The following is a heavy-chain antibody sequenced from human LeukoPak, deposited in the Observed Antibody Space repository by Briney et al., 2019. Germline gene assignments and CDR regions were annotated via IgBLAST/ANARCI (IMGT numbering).Heavy chain of an antibody. V-gene: IGHV1-2*02. CDR2: INPNDVDT. CDR3: ARANLLYCSSSTCLFDY. D-gene: IGHD2-2*01. Sequence: ASPKVSCKASGYTFTDYYMHWVRQAPGQGFEWMEWINPNDVDTNYAQKFQGRVTMTRDTSISTAHMEVSRLRSADTAVYYCARANLLYCSSSTCLFDYWGQGTLVTVSS. J-gene: IGHJ4*02. CDR1: GYTFTDYY.